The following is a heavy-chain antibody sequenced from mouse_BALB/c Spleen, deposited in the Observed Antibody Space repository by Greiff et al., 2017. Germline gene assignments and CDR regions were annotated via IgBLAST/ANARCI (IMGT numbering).Heavy chain of an antibody. CDR2: ISYSGST. V-gene: IGHV3-2*02. Sequence: VQLQQSGPGLVKPSQSLSLTCTVTGYSITSDYAWNWIRQFPGNKLEWMGYISYSGSTSYNPSLKSRISITRDTSKNQFFLQLNSVTTEDTATYYCAREDGYFPYWYFDVWGAGTTVTVSS. CDR1: GYSITSDYA. CDR3: AREDGYFPYWYFDV. D-gene: IGHD2-3*01. J-gene: IGHJ1*01.